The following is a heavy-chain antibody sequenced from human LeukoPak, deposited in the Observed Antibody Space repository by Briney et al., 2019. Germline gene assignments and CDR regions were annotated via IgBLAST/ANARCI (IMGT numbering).Heavy chain of an antibody. CDR3: ARSCLIVDIVATIRARLGGNGFDI. D-gene: IGHD5-12*01. Sequence: SETLSLTCTVSGGSISSGSYYWIWIRQPAGQGLEWIGRIYTSGSTNHNPSLKSRVTISVDTYKNQFSLRLSSVTAADTAVYYWARSCLIVDIVATIRARLGGNGFDIWGQGTMVTVSS. CDR2: IYTSGST. J-gene: IGHJ3*02. CDR1: GGSISSGSYY. V-gene: IGHV4-61*02.